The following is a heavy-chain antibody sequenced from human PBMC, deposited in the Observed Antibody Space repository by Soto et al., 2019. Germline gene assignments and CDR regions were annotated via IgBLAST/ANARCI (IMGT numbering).Heavy chain of an antibody. CDR2: IIPIFGTA. Sequence: QVQLVQSGAEVKKPGSSVKVSCKASGGTFSSYAISWVRQAPGQGLEWMEGIIPIFGTANYAQKFQGRVTITADESTSTAYMELSSLRSEDTAVYYCGAVGCSGGSCYSFYYGMDVWGQGTTVTVSS. CDR3: GAVGCSGGSCYSFYYGMDV. CDR1: GGTFSSYA. J-gene: IGHJ6*02. D-gene: IGHD2-15*01. V-gene: IGHV1-69*12.